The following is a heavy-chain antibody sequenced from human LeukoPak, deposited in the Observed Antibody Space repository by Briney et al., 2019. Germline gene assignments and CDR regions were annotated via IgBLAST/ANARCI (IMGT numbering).Heavy chain of an antibody. D-gene: IGHD6-6*01. CDR1: GYTFTSYD. J-gene: IGHJ4*02. CDR3: ARLGGAARRIPTKEYYFDY. CDR2: MNPNSGNT. Sequence: ASVKVSCKASGYTFTSYDINWVRQATGQGLEWMGWMNPNSGNTGYAQNFQGRVTMTRNTSISTAYMELSSLRSEDTAVYYCARLGGAARRIPTKEYYFDYWGQGTLVTVSS. V-gene: IGHV1-8*01.